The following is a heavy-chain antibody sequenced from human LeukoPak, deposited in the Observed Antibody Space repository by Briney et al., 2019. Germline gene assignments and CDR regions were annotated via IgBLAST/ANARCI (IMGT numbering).Heavy chain of an antibody. J-gene: IGHJ3*02. V-gene: IGHV3-23*01. CDR3: ANDGYGDYHAFDI. CDR2: ISGSGGST. D-gene: IGHD4-17*01. CDR1: GGSFSGYH. Sequence: ETLSLTCTVSGGSFSGYHLCWIRQPPGKGLEWVSAISGSGGSTYYADSVKGRFTISRDNSKNTLYLQMNSLRAEDTAVYYCANDGYGDYHAFDIWGQGTMVTVSS.